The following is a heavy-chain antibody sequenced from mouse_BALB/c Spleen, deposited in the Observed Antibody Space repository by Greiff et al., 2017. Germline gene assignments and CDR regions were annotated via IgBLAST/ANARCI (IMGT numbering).Heavy chain of an antibody. V-gene: IGHV14-3*02. CDR2: IDPANGNT. CDR1: GFNIKDTY. Sequence: EVKLQESGAELVKPGASVKLSCTASGFNIKDTYMHWVKQRPEQGLEWIGRIDPANGNTKYDPKFQGKATITADTSSNTAYLQLSSLTSEDTAVYYCARSTMITTKGFDYWGQGTTLTVSS. CDR3: ARSTMITTKGFDY. D-gene: IGHD2-4*01. J-gene: IGHJ2*01.